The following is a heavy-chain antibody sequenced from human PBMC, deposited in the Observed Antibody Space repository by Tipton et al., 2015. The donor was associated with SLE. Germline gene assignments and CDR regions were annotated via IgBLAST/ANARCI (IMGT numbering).Heavy chain of an antibody. V-gene: IGHV4-4*07. D-gene: IGHD4-17*01. CDR3: ARGSDGEYVRYFDV. J-gene: IGHJ2*01. CDR1: GGSISFDY. Sequence: TLSLTCTVSGGSISFDYCSWIRQSAGRGLEWIGRIYSSGDRDYNPSLRSRVTMSIDASQNRVSLRLKSVSAAGTAVYYCARGSDGEYVRYFDVWGPGTLVTVSS. CDR2: IYSSGDR.